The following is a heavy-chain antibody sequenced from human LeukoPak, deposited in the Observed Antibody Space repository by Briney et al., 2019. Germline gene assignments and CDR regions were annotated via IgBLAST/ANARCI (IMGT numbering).Heavy chain of an antibody. CDR2: INPKSGGT. D-gene: IGHD6-19*01. CDR3: ARDAFGSGWYQGDAFDI. V-gene: IGHV1-2*04. Sequence: ASVKVSCKASGYHFTDYYIHWVRLAPGQGLEWMGWINPKSGGTHYAQKFQGWVTMTRDTSISTAYMELSRLRSDDTAVYYCARDAFGSGWYQGDAFDIWGQGTMVTVSS. J-gene: IGHJ3*02. CDR1: GYHFTDYY.